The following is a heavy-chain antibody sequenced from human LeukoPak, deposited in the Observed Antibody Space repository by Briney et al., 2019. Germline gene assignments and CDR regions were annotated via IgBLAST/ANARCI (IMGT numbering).Heavy chain of an antibody. J-gene: IGHJ3*02. CDR3: ARAWDSSGYRGAFHI. CDR1: GGSVSSGSYY. V-gene: IGHV4-61*01. D-gene: IGHD3-22*01. CDR2: ISYTGST. Sequence: SETLSLTCTVSGGSVSSGSYYQNWIRQPRGKGLEWIGYISYTGSTNYNPSLKSRVTISVETSKKQISLKMSSVTAADTAVYYCARAWDSSGYRGAFHIWGQGTMVTVSS.